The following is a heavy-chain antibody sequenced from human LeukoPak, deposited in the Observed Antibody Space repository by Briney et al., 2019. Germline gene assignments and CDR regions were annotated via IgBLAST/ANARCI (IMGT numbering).Heavy chain of an antibody. CDR3: AKVQAVAGTTRSFYFDY. V-gene: IGHV3-33*06. D-gene: IGHD6-19*01. CDR2: IWYDGSNK. CDR1: GFTFSSYA. Sequence: GGSLRLSCAASGFTFSSYAMSWVRQAPGKGLEWVAVIWYDGSNKYYADSVKGRFTISRDNSKNTLYLQMNSLRAEDTAVYYCAKVQAVAGTTRSFYFDYWGQGTLVTVSS. J-gene: IGHJ4*02.